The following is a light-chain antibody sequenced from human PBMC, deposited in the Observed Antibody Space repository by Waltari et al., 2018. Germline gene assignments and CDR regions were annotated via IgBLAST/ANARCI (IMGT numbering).Light chain of an antibody. J-gene: IGKJ1*01. CDR1: QSLVSSDGNTY. Sequence: DVVMTQSPLSLPVTLGQPASISCRSSQSLVSSDGNTYFNWFQGRPGQSPRRLLYKVSNRDSGVPDRFSGSGSGTDFTLRISRVEAEDVGVYYCMQGRHWPWTFGQGTKVEIK. V-gene: IGKV2-30*01. CDR3: MQGRHWPWT. CDR2: KVS.